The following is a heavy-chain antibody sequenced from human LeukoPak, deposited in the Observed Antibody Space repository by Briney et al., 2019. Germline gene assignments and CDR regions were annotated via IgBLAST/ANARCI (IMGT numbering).Heavy chain of an antibody. CDR1: GFTFSSYE. CDR3: AREASSGYFDY. J-gene: IGHJ4*02. Sequence: GGSLRLSCAVSGFTFSSYEMNWVRQAPGTGLEWVSYISNSGETKYYADSVKGRFTISRDNAKNSLYLQTNSPRAEDTAVYYYAREASSGYFDYWGQGTLVTVSS. CDR2: ISNSGETK. V-gene: IGHV3-48*03. D-gene: IGHD3-22*01.